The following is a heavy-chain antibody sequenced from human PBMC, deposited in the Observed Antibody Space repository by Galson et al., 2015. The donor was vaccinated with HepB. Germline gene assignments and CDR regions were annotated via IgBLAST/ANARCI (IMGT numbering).Heavy chain of an antibody. V-gene: IGHV4-59*04. J-gene: IGHJ4*02. CDR1: GGSISSYY. Sequence: ETLSLTCTVSGGSISSYYWSWIRQPPGKGLEWIGNIYYTGSTYYNPSLNSRVTISVDTSKNQFSLKLTSVTAADTALYYCANARGIAVAGIGNWGQGTLVTVSS. CDR2: IYYTGST. CDR3: ANARGIAVAGIGN. D-gene: IGHD6-19*01.